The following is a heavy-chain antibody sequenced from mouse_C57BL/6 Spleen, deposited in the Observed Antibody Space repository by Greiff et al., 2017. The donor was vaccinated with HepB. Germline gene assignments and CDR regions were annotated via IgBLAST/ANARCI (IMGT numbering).Heavy chain of an antibody. D-gene: IGHD4-1*01. V-gene: IGHV1-55*01. J-gene: IGHJ2*01. CDR2: IYPGSGST. CDR1: GYTFTSYW. CDR3: AREKLGRGYYFDY. Sequence: VQLQQPGAELVKPGASVKMSCKASGYTFTSYWITWVKQRPGQGLEWIGDIYPGSGSTNYNEKFKSKATLTVDTSSSTAYMQLSSLTSEDSAVYYCAREKLGRGYYFDYWGQGTTLTVSS.